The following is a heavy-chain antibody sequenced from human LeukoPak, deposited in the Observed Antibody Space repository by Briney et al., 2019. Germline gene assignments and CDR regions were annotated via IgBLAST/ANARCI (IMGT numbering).Heavy chain of an antibody. J-gene: IGHJ3*02. CDR1: GFTFSSYG. CDR3: AKGRIAAAAHDAFDI. V-gene: IGHV3-30*02. D-gene: IGHD6-13*01. Sequence: PGGSLRLSCAASGFTFSSYGMHWVRQAPGKGLEWVAFIRYDGSNKYYADSVKGRFTISRDNSKHTLYLQMNSLRAEDTAVYYCAKGRIAAAAHDAFDIWGQGTMVTVSS. CDR2: IRYDGSNK.